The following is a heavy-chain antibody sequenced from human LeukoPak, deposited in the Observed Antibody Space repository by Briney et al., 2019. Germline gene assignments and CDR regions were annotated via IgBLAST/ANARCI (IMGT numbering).Heavy chain of an antibody. D-gene: IGHD1-7*01. CDR1: GGSFSGYY. CDR3: ARVQLELPMYYFDY. V-gene: IGHV4-34*01. Sequence: SETLSLTCAVYGGSFSGYYWSWIRQPPGKGLEWIGEINHSGSTNYNPSLKSRVTISVDTSKNQFSLKLSSVTAADTAVYYCARVQLELPMYYFDYWGQGTLVTVSS. J-gene: IGHJ4*02. CDR2: INHSGST.